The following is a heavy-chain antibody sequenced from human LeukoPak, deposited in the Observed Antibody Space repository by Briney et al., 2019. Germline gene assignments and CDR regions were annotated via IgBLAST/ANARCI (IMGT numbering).Heavy chain of an antibody. V-gene: IGHV4-4*07. J-gene: IGHJ4*02. CDR1: GGSISSYY. Sequence: PSETLSLTCTVSGGSISSYYWSWIRQPAGKGLEWIGRVYTSGSTNYNPSLKSRVTISVDKSKNQFSLMLSSVTAADTAVYYCARVSCDGRGALFDYWGQGTLVTVSS. CDR3: ARVSCDGRGALFDY. D-gene: IGHD2-15*01. CDR2: VYTSGST.